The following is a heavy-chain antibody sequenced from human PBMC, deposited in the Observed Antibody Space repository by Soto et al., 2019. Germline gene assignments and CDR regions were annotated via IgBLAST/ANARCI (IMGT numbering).Heavy chain of an antibody. V-gene: IGHV3-30*18. CDR2: ISYDGSNK. D-gene: IGHD3-9*01. CDR3: AKDGYDILTGVMTY. Sequence: QVQLVESGGGVVQPGRSLRLSCAASGFTFSSYGMHWVRQAPGKGLEWVAVISYDGSNKYYADSVKGRFTISRDNSKKPLYLQMNSVRAEDTAVYYCAKDGYDILTGVMTYWGQGTLVTVSS. CDR1: GFTFSSYG. J-gene: IGHJ4*02.